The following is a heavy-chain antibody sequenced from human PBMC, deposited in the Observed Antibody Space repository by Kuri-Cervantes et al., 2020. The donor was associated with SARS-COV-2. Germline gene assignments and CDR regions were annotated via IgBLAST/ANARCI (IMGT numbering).Heavy chain of an antibody. CDR2: ISTSGGDT. J-gene: IGHJ4*02. CDR3: ASVSTMGVSLD. D-gene: IGHD5-24*01. CDR1: RFTFNNYD. V-gene: IGHV3-23*01. Sequence: GGFLRLSFAASRFTFNNYDLIWVRQAPGKGLEWVSSISTSGGDTNYADSLKGRFTISRDNSKNTLYLQMNSLRVEDTAVYYCASVSTMGVSLDWGQGTLVTVSS.